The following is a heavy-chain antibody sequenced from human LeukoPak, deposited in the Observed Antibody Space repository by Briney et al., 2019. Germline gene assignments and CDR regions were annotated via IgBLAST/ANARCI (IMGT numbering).Heavy chain of an antibody. D-gene: IGHD3-22*01. CDR2: IYSGGST. J-gene: IGHJ4*02. V-gene: IGHV3-53*01. CDR3: AEGYYYDISGYYNVDY. CDR1: GFTVSSNY. Sequence: GGSLRLSCAASGFTVSSNYMGWVRQAPGKGLEWVSVIYSGGSTYYADSVKGRFTIARDNSKNTLSLQMNSLRAEDTAVYYCAEGYYYDISGYYNVDYWGQGTLVTVSS.